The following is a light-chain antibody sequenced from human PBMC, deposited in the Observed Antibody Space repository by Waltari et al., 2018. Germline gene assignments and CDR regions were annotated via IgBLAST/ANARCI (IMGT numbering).Light chain of an antibody. CDR1: QSIGRY. CDR2: GAS. Sequence: EIVLTQSPGTLSLSPGERATLSCRASQSIGRYLVWHQQKPGQAPRLLIYGASSRAAGIPDRFSGSGSGTDFSLTISRLEPEDFAVYYCQNHERLPAVFGQGTKVEIK. CDR3: QNHERLPAV. J-gene: IGKJ1*01. V-gene: IGKV3-20*01.